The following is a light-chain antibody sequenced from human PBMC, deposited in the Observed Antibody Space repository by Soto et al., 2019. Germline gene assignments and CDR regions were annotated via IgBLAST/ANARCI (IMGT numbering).Light chain of an antibody. V-gene: IGLV2-14*03. CDR2: DVT. J-gene: IGLJ1*01. Sequence: QSVLTQPASVSASPGQSITISCTGTSTDIGAYKFVSWYQQHPGKAPKLMIYDVTSRPSGVSNRFSGSKSGNTASLIISGLQAEDEGDYYCISYTGFATYVFGTGTKVTVL. CDR1: STDIGAYKF. CDR3: ISYTGFATYV.